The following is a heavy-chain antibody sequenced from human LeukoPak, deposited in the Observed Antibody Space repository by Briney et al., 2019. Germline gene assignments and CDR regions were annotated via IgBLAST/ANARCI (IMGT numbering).Heavy chain of an antibody. J-gene: IGHJ4*02. CDR1: GYTFTDYY. Sequence: ASVKVSCKASGYTFTDYYMHWVRQAPGQGLEWMGWINPNSGGTNYALKFQGRVTMTRDTSISAAYMELSRLRSDDTAVYYCAREGPIVGATHLVDYWGQGTLVTVSS. D-gene: IGHD1-26*01. V-gene: IGHV1-2*02. CDR3: AREGPIVGATHLVDY. CDR2: INPNSGGT.